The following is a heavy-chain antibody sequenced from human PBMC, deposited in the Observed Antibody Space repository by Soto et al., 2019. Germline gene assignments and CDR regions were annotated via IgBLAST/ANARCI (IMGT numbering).Heavy chain of an antibody. Sequence: ASVKVSCKASGYTFTGYYMHWVRQAPGKGLEWMGGFDPEDGETIYAQKFQGRVTMTEDTSTDTAYMELSSLRSEDTAVYYCATDSTLLLPIFWGQGTLVTVSS. V-gene: IGHV1-24*01. D-gene: IGHD3-22*01. J-gene: IGHJ4*02. CDR1: GYTFTGYY. CDR2: FDPEDGET. CDR3: ATDSTLLLPIF.